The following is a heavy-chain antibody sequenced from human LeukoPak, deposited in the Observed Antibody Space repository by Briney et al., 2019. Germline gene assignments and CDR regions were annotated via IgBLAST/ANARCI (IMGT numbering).Heavy chain of an antibody. J-gene: IGHJ4*02. V-gene: IGHV3-53*01. CDR3: ARAFKGSPKSSLGY. D-gene: IGHD2-15*01. Sequence: GGSLTHSRAASVLIHSSNYMSGVGQAPGKGVEGVSGIYSGGSTYYADSVKGRFTIARDNSKNTLYIQMNSLRAEDTAVYYCARAFKGSPKSSLGYWGQGTLVTVSS. CDR2: IYSGGST. CDR1: VLIHSSNY.